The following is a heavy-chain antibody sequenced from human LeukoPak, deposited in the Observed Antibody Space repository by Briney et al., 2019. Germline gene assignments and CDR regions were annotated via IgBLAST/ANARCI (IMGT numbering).Heavy chain of an antibody. V-gene: IGHV3-23*01. J-gene: IGHJ4*02. CDR3: ATTGYSSRNY. Sequence: GGSLRLSCAASGFTFSSFAMSWVRQAPGKGLEWVSAISGSGSTYYADSVKGRFTISRDNSKNTLYLRMNSLRAEDTAVYYCATTGYSSRNYWGQGTQVTVSS. CDR1: GFTFSSFA. CDR2: ISGSGST. D-gene: IGHD6-13*01.